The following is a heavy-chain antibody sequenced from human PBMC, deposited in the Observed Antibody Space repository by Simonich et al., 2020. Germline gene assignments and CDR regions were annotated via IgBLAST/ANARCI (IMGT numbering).Heavy chain of an antibody. CDR1: GFTFSSFW. CDR3: ARDGLGTAYYYYMDV. CDR2: IKQDGSEN. Sequence: EVQLVESGGGLVQPGGSLRLSCAASGFTFSSFWVSWVRQAPGKGLEGVANIKQDGSENYNVGSVKGRFTISRDNAKNSLYLQRNSLRAEDTAVYYCARDGLGTAYYYYMDVWGKGTTVTVSS. V-gene: IGHV3-7*01. D-gene: IGHD7-27*01. J-gene: IGHJ6*03.